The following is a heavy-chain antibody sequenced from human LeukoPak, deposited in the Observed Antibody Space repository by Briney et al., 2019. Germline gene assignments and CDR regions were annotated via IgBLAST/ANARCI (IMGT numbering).Heavy chain of an antibody. CDR3: ARGGARYCSSTSCHSAFDY. Sequence: ASVKVSCKASGYTFTGYYMHWVRQAPGQGLEWMGWINPNSGGTNYAQKFQGRVTLTRDTSISTAYMELSRLRSDDTAVYYCARGGARYCSSTSCHSAFDYWGQGTMVTVSS. D-gene: IGHD2-2*02. CDR1: GYTFTGYY. J-gene: IGHJ4*02. V-gene: IGHV1-2*02. CDR2: INPNSGGT.